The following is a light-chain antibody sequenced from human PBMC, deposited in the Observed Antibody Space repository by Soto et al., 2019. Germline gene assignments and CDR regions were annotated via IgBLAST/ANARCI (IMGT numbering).Light chain of an antibody. V-gene: IGLV2-23*01. Sequence: QSVLTQPASVSGSPGQSITISCTGTSSDVGSYNLVSWYQQHPGKAPKLMIYEGSKRPSGVSNRFSGSKSGHTASLTVSGLQAEDEADYYCCSYAASYVFGTGTKVTVL. J-gene: IGLJ1*01. CDR1: SSDVGSYNL. CDR3: CSYAASYV. CDR2: EGS.